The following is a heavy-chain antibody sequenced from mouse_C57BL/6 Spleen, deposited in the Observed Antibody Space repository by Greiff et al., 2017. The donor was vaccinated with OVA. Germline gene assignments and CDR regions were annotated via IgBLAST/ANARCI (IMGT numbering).Heavy chain of an antibody. V-gene: IGHV2-5*01. CDR2: IWRGGST. CDR3: AKFYDYDAAWFAY. Sequence: VQLKESGPGLVQPSQSLSITCTVSGFSLTSYGVHWVRQSPGKGLEWLGVIWRGGSTDYNAAFMSRLSITKDNSKSQVFFKMNSLQADDTAIYYCAKFYDYDAAWFAYWGQGTLVTVSA. J-gene: IGHJ3*01. D-gene: IGHD2-4*01. CDR1: GFSLTSYG.